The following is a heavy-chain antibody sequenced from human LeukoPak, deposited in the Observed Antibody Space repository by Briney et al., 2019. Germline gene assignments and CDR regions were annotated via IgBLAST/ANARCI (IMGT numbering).Heavy chain of an antibody. CDR1: GGSFRGYS. CDR3: ARDYGDYGTY. J-gene: IGHJ4*02. CDR2: INHSGST. Sequence: SETLSLTCAIYGGSFRGYSWSWIRQPPGMGLEWVGEINHSGSTNYNPSLMSRVTMSLDTSMNQFSLKLKSVTAADTAVYYCARDYGDYGTYWSQGTLVTVSS. D-gene: IGHD4-17*01. V-gene: IGHV4-34*01.